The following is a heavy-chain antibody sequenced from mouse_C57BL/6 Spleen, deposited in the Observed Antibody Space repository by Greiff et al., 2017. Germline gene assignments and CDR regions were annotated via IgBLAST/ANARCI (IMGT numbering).Heavy chain of an antibody. J-gene: IGHJ2*01. D-gene: IGHD2-2*01. V-gene: IGHV5-16*01. CDR1: GFTFSDYY. Sequence: EVKLMESEGGLVQPGSSMKLSCTASGFTFSDYYMAWVRQVPEKGLEWVANINYDGSSTYYLDSLKSRFIISRDNAKNILYLQMSSLKSEDTATYYCARGGYDGFSFDYWGQGTTLTVSS. CDR3: ARGGYDGFSFDY. CDR2: INYDGSST.